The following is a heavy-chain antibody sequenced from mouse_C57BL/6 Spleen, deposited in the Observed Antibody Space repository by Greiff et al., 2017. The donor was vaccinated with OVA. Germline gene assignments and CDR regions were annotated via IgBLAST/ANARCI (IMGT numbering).Heavy chain of an antibody. D-gene: IGHD1-1*01. CDR1: GYAFTNYL. V-gene: IGHV1-54*01. CDR3: ASRYYYGSGYFDY. Sequence: QVQLKQSGAELVRPGTSVKVSCKASGYAFTNYLIEWVKQRPGQGLEWIGVINPGSGGTNYNEKFKGKATLTADKSSSTAYMQLSSLTSEDSAVYFCASRYYYGSGYFDYWGQGTTLTVSS. CDR2: INPGSGGT. J-gene: IGHJ2*01.